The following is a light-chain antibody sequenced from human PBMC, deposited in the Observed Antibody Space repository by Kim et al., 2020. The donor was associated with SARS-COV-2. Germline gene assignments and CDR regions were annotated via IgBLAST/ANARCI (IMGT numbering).Light chain of an antibody. CDR3: QQYGGSPLT. Sequence: APRERATSSCRASQSVISSYLACYQQRHGQAPRLLIYDASSRATGIPDRLSGSGSGTDFTLTISGLETEDVAVYYCQQYGGSPLTFGGGTKVDIK. CDR2: DAS. J-gene: IGKJ4*01. CDR1: QSVISSY. V-gene: IGKV3-20*01.